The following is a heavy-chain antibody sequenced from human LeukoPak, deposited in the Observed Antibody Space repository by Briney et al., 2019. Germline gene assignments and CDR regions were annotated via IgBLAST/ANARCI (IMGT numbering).Heavy chain of an antibody. CDR3: VRDQDESGSWETKCDY. V-gene: IGHV3-53*01. Sequence: GGSLRLSCAASGFTASNTYMSWVRQAPGKGLESVSVIYPGGNTYYPDSGKGRFTSSRDNSKNTLYLQMNSLGADDTAVYHCVRDQDESGSWETKCDYWGQGTLVTVSS. CDR2: IYPGGNT. CDR1: GFTASNTY. D-gene: IGHD3-10*01. J-gene: IGHJ4*02.